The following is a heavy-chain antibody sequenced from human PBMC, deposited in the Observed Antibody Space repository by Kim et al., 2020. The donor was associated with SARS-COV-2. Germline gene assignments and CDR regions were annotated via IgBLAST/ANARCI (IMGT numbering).Heavy chain of an antibody. Sequence: GGSLRLSCAASGFTFNNYVMSWVRQAPGKGLEWVSSFLGGSGGTYYADSVKGRFTISRDNSKNTLYLQMDSLRAEDTAMYYCAKETTVPGVHFDYWGQGSLVTVSS. D-gene: IGHD2-8*01. V-gene: IGHV3-23*01. J-gene: IGHJ4*02. CDR1: GFTFNNYV. CDR3: AKETTVPGVHFDY. CDR2: FLGGSGGT.